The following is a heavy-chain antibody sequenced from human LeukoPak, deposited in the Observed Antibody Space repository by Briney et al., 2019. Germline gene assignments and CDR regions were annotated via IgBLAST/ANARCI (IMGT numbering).Heavy chain of an antibody. CDR3: ARHVRDYGGNSLSY. Sequence: SETLSLTCTVPGGSISSYYWSWIRQPPGKGLEWSGYIYYSGSTNYNPSLKSRVTISVDTSKNQFSLKLTSVTAADTAVYYCARHVRDYGGNSLSYWGQGTLVTVSS. D-gene: IGHD4-23*01. V-gene: IGHV4-59*08. CDR1: GGSISSYY. J-gene: IGHJ4*02. CDR2: IYYSGST.